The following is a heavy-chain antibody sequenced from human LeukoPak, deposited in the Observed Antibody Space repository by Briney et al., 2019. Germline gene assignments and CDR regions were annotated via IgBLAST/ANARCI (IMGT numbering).Heavy chain of an antibody. Sequence: PGGSLRLSCAASGFTFSDHYMDWVRQAPGKGLEWVGRIRNKANRYTTEYAASVKGRFSISRDDSKSLLYLQMKSLRTEDTAIYYCTTVTYYYDSSMDDFDIWGQGTMVTDSS. CDR3: TTVTYYYDSSMDDFDI. CDR2: IRNKANRYTT. J-gene: IGHJ3*02. CDR1: GFTFSDHY. V-gene: IGHV3-72*01. D-gene: IGHD3-22*01.